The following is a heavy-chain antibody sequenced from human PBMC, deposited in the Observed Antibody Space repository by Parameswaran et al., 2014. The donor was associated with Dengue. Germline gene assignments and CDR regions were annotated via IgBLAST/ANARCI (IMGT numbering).Heavy chain of an antibody. D-gene: IGHD1-1*01. V-gene: IGHV6-1*01. Sequence: KWIRQSPSRGLEWLGRTYYRSKWYNDYAVSVKSRITINPDTSKNQFSLQLNSVTPEDTAVYYCARDSNWNDGENYYYYYYGMDVWGQGTTVTVSS. CDR2: TYYRSKWYN. J-gene: IGHJ6*02. CDR3: ARDSNWNDGENYYYYYYGMDV.